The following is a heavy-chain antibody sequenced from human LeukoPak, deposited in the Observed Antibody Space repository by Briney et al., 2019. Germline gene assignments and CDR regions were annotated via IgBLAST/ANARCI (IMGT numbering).Heavy chain of an antibody. J-gene: IGHJ4*02. CDR1: GFTFSSYA. V-gene: IGHV3-30-3*01. Sequence: GGSLRLSCAASGFTFSSYAMHWVRQAPGKGLEWVAVISYDGSNKYYAESVKGRFTISRDNSKNTLYLQMNSLRAEDTAVYYCAREAGATGYYFDYWGQGTLVTVSS. CDR2: ISYDGSNK. CDR3: AREAGATGYYFDY. D-gene: IGHD1-26*01.